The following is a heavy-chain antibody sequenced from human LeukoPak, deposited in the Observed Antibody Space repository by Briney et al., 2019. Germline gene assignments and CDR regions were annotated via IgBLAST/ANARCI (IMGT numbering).Heavy chain of an antibody. V-gene: IGHV3-9*01. CDR2: ISWNSGSI. D-gene: IGHD1-26*01. Sequence: GRSLRLSCAASGFTFDDYAIHWVRQAPGKGLEWVSGISWNSGSIGYADSVKGRFTISRDNAKNSLYLQMNSLRPEDTAVYYCARGPKVGATADLFDYWGQGTLVTVSS. J-gene: IGHJ4*02. CDR3: ARGPKVGATADLFDY. CDR1: GFTFDDYA.